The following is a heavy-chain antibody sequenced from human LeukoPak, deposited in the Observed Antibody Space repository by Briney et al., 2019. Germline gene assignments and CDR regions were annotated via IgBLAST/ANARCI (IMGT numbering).Heavy chain of an antibody. Sequence: GGSLRLSCAASGFTFSSYSMNWVRQAPGKGLEWVSYISSSSSTIYYADSVKGRFTISRDNAKNSLYLQMNSLRDEDTAVYYCARATFSSSWSRDDYWGQGILVTVSS. CDR3: ARATFSSSWSRDDY. V-gene: IGHV3-48*02. CDR2: ISSSSSTI. D-gene: IGHD6-13*01. CDR1: GFTFSSYS. J-gene: IGHJ4*02.